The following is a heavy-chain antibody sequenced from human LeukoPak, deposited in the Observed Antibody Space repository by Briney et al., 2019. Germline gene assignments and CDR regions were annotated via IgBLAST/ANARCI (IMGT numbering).Heavy chain of an antibody. CDR1: GGSISSSNW. D-gene: IGHD3-22*01. V-gene: IGHV4-4*02. CDR3: ATIILGIVY. CDR2: IYHSGST. J-gene: IGHJ4*02. Sequence: SGTLSLTCAVSGGSISSSNWWCCGHQPPGKVEEWMGKIYHSGSTNYNPSLKSRVTISVDKSKNQFSLKLSSVTAADTAVYYCATIILGIVYWGQGALVTVSS.